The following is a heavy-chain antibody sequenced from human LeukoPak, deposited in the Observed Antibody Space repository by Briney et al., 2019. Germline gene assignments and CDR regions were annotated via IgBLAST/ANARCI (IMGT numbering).Heavy chain of an antibody. CDR1: GFTFTSSA. V-gene: IGHV1-58*02. CDR2: IVVGSGNT. Sequence: RASVKVSCKASGFTFTSSAMQWVRQARGQRLEWIGWIVVGSGNTNYAQKFQERVTITRDMSTSTAYMELSSLRSEDTAVYYCAANPGWYYDFWSGYYNDAFDIWGQGTMVTVSS. CDR3: AANPGWYYDFWSGYYNDAFDI. D-gene: IGHD3-3*01. J-gene: IGHJ3*02.